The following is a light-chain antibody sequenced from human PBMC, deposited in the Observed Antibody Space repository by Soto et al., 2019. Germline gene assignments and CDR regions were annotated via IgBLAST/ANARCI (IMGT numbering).Light chain of an antibody. Sequence: DSQMTQSPSTLSASVGDRVTIICRASQSISNWLAWYQQKPGKAPKLLIYKASSLESGVPSRFSGSGSGTEFTLTISSLQPDDFATYYCQEYKTYSYTFGQGTKVDIK. J-gene: IGKJ2*01. CDR1: QSISNW. CDR3: QEYKTYSYT. CDR2: KAS. V-gene: IGKV1-5*03.